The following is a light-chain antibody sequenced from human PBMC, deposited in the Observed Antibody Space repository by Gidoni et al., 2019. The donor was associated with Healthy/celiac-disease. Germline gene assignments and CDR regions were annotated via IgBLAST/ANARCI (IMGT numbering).Light chain of an antibody. J-gene: IGLJ2*01. Sequence: QLVLTQSPSASASLGASVKLTCTLISGHSSYAIAWHQQQPEKRPRYLMKLNSDGSHSKGDGIPDRFSGSSSGAERYLTISSLQSEDEADYYCQTWGTGIPVVFGGGTKLTVL. V-gene: IGLV4-69*01. CDR2: LNSDGSH. CDR1: SGHSSYA. CDR3: QTWGTGIPVV.